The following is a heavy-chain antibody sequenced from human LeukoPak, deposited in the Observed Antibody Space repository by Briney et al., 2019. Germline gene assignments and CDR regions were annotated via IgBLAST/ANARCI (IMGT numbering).Heavy chain of an antibody. Sequence: GGSLRLSCAASGFTFSSYGMHWVRQAPGKGLEWVAVIWYDGNNKYYADSVKGRFTISRDNSKNTLHLQVNSLRAEDTAVYYCTRGQRLVDYWGQGTLVTVSS. CDR3: TRGQRLVDY. J-gene: IGHJ4*02. D-gene: IGHD6-6*01. CDR2: IWYDGNNK. V-gene: IGHV3-33*01. CDR1: GFTFSSYG.